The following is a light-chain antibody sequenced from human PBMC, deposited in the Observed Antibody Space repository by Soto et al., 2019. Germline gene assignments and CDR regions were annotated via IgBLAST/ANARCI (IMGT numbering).Light chain of an antibody. Sequence: EIVLTQSPATLSSFPGDRVTLSCRASQYINTRLAWYQHRPGQAPRLLIYQTSIRAAGIPDRFSGSGSGTDFTLTIVRLEPEDFAVYYCQQYGTSPRTFGQGTKVDIK. CDR3: QQYGTSPRT. V-gene: IGKV3-20*01. J-gene: IGKJ1*01. CDR2: QTS. CDR1: QYINTR.